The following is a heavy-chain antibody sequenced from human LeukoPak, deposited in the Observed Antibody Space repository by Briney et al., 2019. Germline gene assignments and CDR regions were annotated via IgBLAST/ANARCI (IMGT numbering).Heavy chain of an antibody. Sequence: PGGSLRLSCAASGFTFSSYWMSWVRQAPGKGLEWVANIKQDGNEIHYVDSVKGRFTISRDNAKNSLYLQMNSLRAEDTAVYYCARTGTTFDYWGQGTLVTVSS. V-gene: IGHV3-7*03. D-gene: IGHD1-7*01. CDR3: ARTGTTFDY. J-gene: IGHJ4*02. CDR2: IKQDGNEI. CDR1: GFTFSSYW.